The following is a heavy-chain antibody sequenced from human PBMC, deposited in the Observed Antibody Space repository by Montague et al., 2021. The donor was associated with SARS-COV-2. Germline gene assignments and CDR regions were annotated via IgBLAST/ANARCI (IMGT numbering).Heavy chain of an antibody. CDR1: GGSISSYY. J-gene: IGHJ4*02. CDR3: ARRGSAVWGVTVSAELDY. D-gene: IGHD3-10*01. Sequence: SETLSLTCTVSGGSISSYYWSWIRQPPGKGLGWIGYIYYSGSTNYNPSLKSRVTISVDTPKNQFSLKLSSVTAADTAVYYCARRGSAVWGVTVSAELDYWGQGILVIVSS. V-gene: IGHV4-59*01. CDR2: IYYSGST.